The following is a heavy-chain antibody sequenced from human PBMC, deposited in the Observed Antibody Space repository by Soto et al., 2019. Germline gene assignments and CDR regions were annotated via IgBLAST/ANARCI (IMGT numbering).Heavy chain of an antibody. CDR3: ARATNDLYGLDV. D-gene: IGHD1-1*01. CDR1: GFTFSSYT. Sequence: QVQLVESGGGVVQPGRSLRLSCAASGFTFSSYTMHWVRQAPGKGLQWVAVIWYDGSKKYYADSVKGRFTISRDDSKNTLYLQMNRLRGEDTAVYYCARATNDLYGLDVWGQGTTVTVSS. J-gene: IGHJ6*02. CDR2: IWYDGSKK. V-gene: IGHV3-33*01.